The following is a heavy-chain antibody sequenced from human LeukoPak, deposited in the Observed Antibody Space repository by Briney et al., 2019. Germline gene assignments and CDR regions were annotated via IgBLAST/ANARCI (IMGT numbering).Heavy chain of an antibody. V-gene: IGHV4-39*07. J-gene: IGHJ4*02. CDR3: AREGGYSYGDAPLHFDY. D-gene: IGHD5-18*01. CDR2: IYYSGST. CDR1: GGSISSSSYY. Sequence: SETLSLTCTVSGGSISSSSYYWGWIRQPPGKGLEWIANIYYSGSTNYNPSLKSRVTISVDTSKNQFSLKLSSLTAADTAVYYCAREGGYSYGDAPLHFDYWGQGTLITVSS.